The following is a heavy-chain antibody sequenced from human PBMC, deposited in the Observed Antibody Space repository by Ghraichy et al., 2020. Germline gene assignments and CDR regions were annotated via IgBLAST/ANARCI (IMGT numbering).Heavy chain of an antibody. V-gene: IGHV1-46*01. J-gene: IGHJ4*02. D-gene: IGHD6-19*01. CDR1: GYTFTSYH. CDR2: VNPNSGST. Sequence: ASVKVSCKASGYTFTSYHMHWVRQAPGQGLEWMGIVNPNSGSTSYAQKFQGRVTVTRDTSTSTVYMELSSLRSEDTAVYYCARVMYNSGSYFAYWGQGTLVTVSS. CDR3: ARVMYNSGSYFAY.